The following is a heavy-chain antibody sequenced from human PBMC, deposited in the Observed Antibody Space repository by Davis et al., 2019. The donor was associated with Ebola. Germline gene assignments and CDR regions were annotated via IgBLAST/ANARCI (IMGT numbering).Heavy chain of an antibody. V-gene: IGHV3-23*01. CDR3: ARDLGYSYGALDY. CDR2: ISGSGGST. J-gene: IGHJ4*02. CDR1: GFTFSTYW. D-gene: IGHD5-18*01. Sequence: GGSLRLSCAASGFTFSTYWMSWVRQAPGKGLEWVSAISGSGGSTYYADSVKGRFTISRDNSDNTLYLQMNSLRAEDTAVYYCARDLGYSYGALDYWGQGTLVTVSS.